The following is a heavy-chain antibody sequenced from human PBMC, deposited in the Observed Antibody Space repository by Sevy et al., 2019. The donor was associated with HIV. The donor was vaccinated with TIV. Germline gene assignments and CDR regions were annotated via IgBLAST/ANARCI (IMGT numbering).Heavy chain of an antibody. V-gene: IGHV3-7*03. CDR2: IKQDGSEK. Sequence: GGSLRLSCAASGFTFSSYWMSWVRQAPGKGLEWVANIKQDGSEKYYVDSVKGRFTISRDNAKNSLYLQMNSLRAEDTAVYYCARVPYCGGDCYLNWFDPWGLGTLVTVSS. CDR3: ARVPYCGGDCYLNWFDP. D-gene: IGHD2-21*01. CDR1: GFTFSSYW. J-gene: IGHJ5*02.